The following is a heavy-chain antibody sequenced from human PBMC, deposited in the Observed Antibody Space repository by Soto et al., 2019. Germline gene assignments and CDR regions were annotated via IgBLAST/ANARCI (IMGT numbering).Heavy chain of an antibody. Sequence: QVQLVQSGAEVKKPGSSVKVSCKASGGTFSSYAISWVRQAPGQGLEWMGGIIPIFGTANYAQKFQGRVTITADESTSTAYMELSSLSSEDTAVYYCARWGGYCSSTSCYTGDYYYYGMDVWGQGTTVTVSS. CDR3: ARWGGYCSSTSCYTGDYYYYGMDV. CDR1: GGTFSSYA. CDR2: IIPIFGTA. V-gene: IGHV1-69*01. J-gene: IGHJ6*02. D-gene: IGHD2-2*02.